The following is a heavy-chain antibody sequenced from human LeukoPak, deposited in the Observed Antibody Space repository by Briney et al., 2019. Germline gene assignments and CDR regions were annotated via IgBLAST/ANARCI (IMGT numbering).Heavy chain of an antibody. CDR3: ARDANFGGIDAFDI. D-gene: IGHD3-10*01. Sequence: GGSLRLSCAASGFTVSSNYMSGVRQAPGKGLERVSVIYSGGSTYYADSMKGRFTISRDNSKNTLYLQMNSLRAEDTAVYYCARDANFGGIDAFDIWGQGTMVTVSS. CDR2: IYSGGST. CDR1: GFTVSSNY. J-gene: IGHJ3*02. V-gene: IGHV3-66*02.